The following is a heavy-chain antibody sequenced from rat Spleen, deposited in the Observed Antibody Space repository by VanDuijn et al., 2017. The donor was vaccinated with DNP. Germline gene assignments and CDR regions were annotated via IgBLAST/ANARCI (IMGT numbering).Heavy chain of an antibody. CDR2: ITTSGVTT. J-gene: IGHJ2*01. CDR3: ARDPYPGPYYFDY. CDR1: GFPFSDYD. V-gene: IGHV5S13*01. Sequence: EVQLVESGGGLVQPGRSLRLSCAASGFPFSDYDMAWVRQAPTKGLELVTTITTSGVTTFYRDSVKGRFNISRDNAKNTLYLQINSLRSDDTATYYCARDPYPGPYYFDYWGQGVMVTVSS. D-gene: IGHD1-4*01.